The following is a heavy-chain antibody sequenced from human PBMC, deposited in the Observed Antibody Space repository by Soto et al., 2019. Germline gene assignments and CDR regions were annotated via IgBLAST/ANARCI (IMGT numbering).Heavy chain of an antibody. D-gene: IGHD3-16*02. CDR2: MNPNSGNT. CDR3: ARGEWDYDYIWGSYRPLWYFDL. CDR1: GYTFTSYD. V-gene: IGHV1-8*01. J-gene: IGHJ2*01. Sequence: QVQLVQSGAEVKKPGASVKVSCKASGYTFTSYDINWVRQATGQGLEWMGWMNPNSGNTGYAQKFQGRGTMTRNTSISTAYMELSSLRSEDTAVYYCARGEWDYDYIWGSYRPLWYFDLWGRGTLVTVSS.